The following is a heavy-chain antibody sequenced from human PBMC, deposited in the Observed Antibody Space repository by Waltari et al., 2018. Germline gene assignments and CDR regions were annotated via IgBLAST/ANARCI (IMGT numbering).Heavy chain of an antibody. CDR1: GGSIDRGSSY. CDR3: ARGPLLSKVDY. Sequence: QVQLQESGPGLVKPSPTLSLTCTVSGGSIDRGSSYWSWIRQPAGKGLEWIGRIYTSGSTNYNPSLKSRVTISVDTSKNQFSLNLSSVTAADTAVYYCARGPLLSKVDYWGQGTLVTVSS. D-gene: IGHD1-26*01. CDR2: IYTSGST. V-gene: IGHV4-61*02. J-gene: IGHJ4*02.